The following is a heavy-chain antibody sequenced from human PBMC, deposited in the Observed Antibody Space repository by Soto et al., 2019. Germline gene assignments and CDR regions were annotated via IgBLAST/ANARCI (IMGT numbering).Heavy chain of an antibody. D-gene: IGHD6-13*01. CDR1: GGSISSFNW. Sequence: SETLSLTCTVSGGSISSFNWWSWVRQPPGKGLEWIGEIYHSGSTNYNPSLKSRVTISVDKSKNQFSLKLTSVTAADTAVYYCARDNQQQLTKMGWKWFDPWGQGTLVTVSS. CDR3: ARDNQQQLTKMGWKWFDP. J-gene: IGHJ5*02. CDR2: IYHSGST. V-gene: IGHV4-4*02.